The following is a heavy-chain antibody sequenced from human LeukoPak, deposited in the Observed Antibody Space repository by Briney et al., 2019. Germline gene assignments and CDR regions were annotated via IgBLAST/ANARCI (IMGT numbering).Heavy chain of an antibody. J-gene: IGHJ4*02. CDR1: GGSISSSSYY. V-gene: IGHV4-39*07. CDR2: IYFSGTT. Sequence: SETLSLTCTVSGGSISSSSYYWGWIRQPPGKGLEWIGSIYFSGTTYYNPSLQSRVTISVDTAKNQFSLKVTSVTAADTAAYYCARGEGAGSYPAYYFDYWGQGTLVTVSS. CDR3: ARGEGAGSYPAYYFDY. D-gene: IGHD3-10*01.